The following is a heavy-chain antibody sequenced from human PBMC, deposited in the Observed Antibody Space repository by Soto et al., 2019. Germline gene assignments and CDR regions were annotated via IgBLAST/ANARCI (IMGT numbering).Heavy chain of an antibody. Sequence: SVKVSCKASGGTFSSYAISWVRQAPGQGLEWMGGIIPIFGTANYAQKSQGRVTITADESTSTAYLQWSSLKASDTAMYYCAGGSSSGYLDAFDIWGQGTMVTVSS. CDR3: AGGSSSGYLDAFDI. CDR2: IIPIFGTA. D-gene: IGHD3-22*01. J-gene: IGHJ3*02. CDR1: GGTFSSYA. V-gene: IGHV1-69*13.